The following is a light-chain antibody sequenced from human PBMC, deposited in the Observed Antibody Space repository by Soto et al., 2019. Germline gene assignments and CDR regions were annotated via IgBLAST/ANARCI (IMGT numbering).Light chain of an antibody. V-gene: IGKV1-8*01. CDR3: QQYYQYPRT. J-gene: IGKJ1*01. Sequence: AIRVTQSPSSISASTGDRVTITCRASQEISPFLAWYQQRPGKAPNLLLYVSSTLKSGVPSRFSGSGSGTDFTLTINNLQSKDSATYFCQQYYQYPRTFGKETKVEIK. CDR2: VSS. CDR1: QEISPF.